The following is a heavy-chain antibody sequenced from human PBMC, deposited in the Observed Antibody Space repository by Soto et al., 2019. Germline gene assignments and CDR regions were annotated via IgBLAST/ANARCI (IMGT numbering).Heavy chain of an antibody. D-gene: IGHD3-3*01. Sequence: SETLSLTCAVYGGSFSGYYWSWIRQPPGKGLEWIGEINHSGSTNYNPSLKSRVTISVDTSKNQFSLKLSSVTAADTAVYYCARGRSAYDCWSGYRGGYYYMDVWGKGTTVTVSS. CDR1: GGSFSGYY. CDR2: INHSGST. J-gene: IGHJ6*03. CDR3: ARGRSAYDCWSGYRGGYYYMDV. V-gene: IGHV4-34*01.